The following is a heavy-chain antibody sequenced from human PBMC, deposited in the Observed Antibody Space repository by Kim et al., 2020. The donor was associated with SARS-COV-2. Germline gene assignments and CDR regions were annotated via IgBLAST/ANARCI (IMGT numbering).Heavy chain of an antibody. Sequence: SETLSLTCTVSGGSISSGGYYWSWIRQHPGKGLEWIGYIYYSGSTYYNPSLKSRVTISVDTSKNQFSLKLSSVTAADTAVYYCARGGYYGSGSYYPLHWGQGTLVTVSS. V-gene: IGHV4-31*03. D-gene: IGHD3-10*01. CDR2: IYYSGST. CDR1: GGSISSGGYY. CDR3: ARGGYYGSGSYYPLH. J-gene: IGHJ4*02.